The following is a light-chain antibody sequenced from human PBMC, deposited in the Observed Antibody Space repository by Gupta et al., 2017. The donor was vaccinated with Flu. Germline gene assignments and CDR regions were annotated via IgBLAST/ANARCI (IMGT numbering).Light chain of an antibody. V-gene: IGLV3-25*01. CDR1: ALARKY. Sequence: GKTARTTGTGDALARKYAYWYQQLPGQAPVWRCYNDSKRPSGVPERFSGSKSGTTVTFTISGVQAEDEAEYYCHSSDSSNSEVGFGGGTKMTGL. CDR2: NDS. CDR3: HSSDSSNSEVG. J-gene: IGLJ2*01.